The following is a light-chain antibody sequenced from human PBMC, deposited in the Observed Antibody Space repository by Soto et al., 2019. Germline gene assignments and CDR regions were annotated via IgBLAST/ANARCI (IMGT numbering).Light chain of an antibody. CDR2: DAS. J-gene: IGKJ1*01. V-gene: IGKV3-11*01. Sequence: IVLTQSPVTLAVSPGESAVLSCRASQSVSTSLAWYQHKPGQAPRLFIYDASKRAPGIPARFTGSGSRAHFTLTISSLEPEDIAVYYCQVRDVWPSFGQGTKVEIK. CDR1: QSVSTS. CDR3: QVRDVWPS.